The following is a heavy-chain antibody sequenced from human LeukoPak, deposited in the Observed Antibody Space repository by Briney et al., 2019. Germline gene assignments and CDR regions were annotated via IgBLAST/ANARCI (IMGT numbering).Heavy chain of an antibody. Sequence: SETLSLTCTVSGGSISSYYGSWIRQPPGKGLEWIGYIYYSGSTDYNPSLKSRVTISVDTSRNQFSLRLSSVTAADMAVYYCARVTGYMTEDFFDYWGQGTLVTVSS. D-gene: IGHD6-13*01. CDR2: IYYSGST. V-gene: IGHV4-59*01. CDR3: ARVTGYMTEDFFDY. J-gene: IGHJ4*02. CDR1: GGSISSYY.